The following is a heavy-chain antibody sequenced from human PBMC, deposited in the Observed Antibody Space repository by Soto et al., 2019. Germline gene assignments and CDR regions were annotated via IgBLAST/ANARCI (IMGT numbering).Heavy chain of an antibody. CDR3: AKDGSSSGWRYYYYGMDV. CDR1: GFTFSSYG. J-gene: IGHJ6*02. D-gene: IGHD6-19*01. CDR2: ISYDGSNK. V-gene: IGHV3-30*18. Sequence: QVQLVESGEGVVQPGRSLRLSCAASGFTFSSYGMHWVRQAPGKGLEWVAVISYDGSNKYYADSVKGRFTISRDNSKNTLYLQMNSLRAEDTAVYYCAKDGSSSGWRYYYYGMDVWGQGTTVTVSS.